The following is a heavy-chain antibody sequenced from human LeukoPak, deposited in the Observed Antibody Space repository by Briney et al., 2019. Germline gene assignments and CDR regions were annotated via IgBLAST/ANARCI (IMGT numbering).Heavy chain of an antibody. CDR1: GLSVSSNF. D-gene: IGHD1/OR15-1a*01. CDR3: ARQQDATNPGY. Sequence: PGGALRLSCAVSGLSVSSNFMNWVRPAPGKGREWVSIIYSGGNTYYADSVKGRFTISRDNSKNTLYLEMSRLRAEDTAVYYCARQQDATNPGYWGQGTLVTVS. CDR2: IYSGGNT. J-gene: IGHJ4*02. V-gene: IGHV3-66*04.